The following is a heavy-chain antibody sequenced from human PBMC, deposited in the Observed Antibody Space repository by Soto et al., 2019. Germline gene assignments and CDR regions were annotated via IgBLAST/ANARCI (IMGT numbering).Heavy chain of an antibody. V-gene: IGHV4-59*01. J-gene: IGHJ4*02. CDR2: IYYSGST. CDR1: GGSISSKY. D-gene: IGHD1-7*01. Sequence: SETLSLTCNVSGGSISSKYWNWVRQPPGKGLEWIGYIYYSGSTTYNPSLKSRVTISVDTSKNQFSLKLSSVTAADTAVYYCARDPGITGTTDYFDHWGQGTLVTVSS. CDR3: ARDPGITGTTDYFDH.